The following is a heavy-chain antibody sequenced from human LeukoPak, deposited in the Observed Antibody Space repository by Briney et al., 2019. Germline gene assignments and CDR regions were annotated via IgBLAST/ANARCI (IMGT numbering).Heavy chain of an antibody. CDR3: AKDAVDDYSKIYYYYYMDV. Sequence: GGSLRLSCTASGFTFSTYAMSWVRQAPGKGLEWVSAISGSGAKTYYADSVKGRFTISRDNSRNTLYLQMNSLRAEDTAVYYCAKDAVDDYSKIYYYYYMDVWGKGTTVTVSS. J-gene: IGHJ6*03. D-gene: IGHD4-11*01. CDR1: GFTFSTYA. V-gene: IGHV3-23*01. CDR2: ISGSGAKT.